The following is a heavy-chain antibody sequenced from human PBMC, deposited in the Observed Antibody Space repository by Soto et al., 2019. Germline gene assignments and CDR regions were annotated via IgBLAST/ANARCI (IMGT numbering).Heavy chain of an antibody. Sequence: QVQLRESGSGLVKPSQTLSLTCSVSGASVTRDGNCWTWIRQPPGKGLEFVASIYHGGSTFYNPSLRSRVTLSLDRVKNQFSLEVASGTGADTGVFFCGQEVDGYSPFGHWGQGTLVTVSS. J-gene: IGHJ4*02. V-gene: IGHV4-30-2*01. CDR1: GASVTRDGNC. CDR3: GQEVDGYSPFGH. CDR2: IYHGGST. D-gene: IGHD4-4*01.